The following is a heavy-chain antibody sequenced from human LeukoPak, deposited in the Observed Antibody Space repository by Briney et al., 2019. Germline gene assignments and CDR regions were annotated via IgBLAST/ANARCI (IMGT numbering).Heavy chain of an antibody. J-gene: IGHJ3*02. CDR1: GGSISSYY. CDR2: IYYSGST. Sequence: QASETLSLTCTVSGGSISSYYWSWIRQPPGKGLEWIGYIYYSGSTDYNPSLRSRVTISVDTSKSQFTLKLSSVTAADTAVYYCASGRGLYSFYAFDIWGQGTMVTVSS. V-gene: IGHV4-59*01. D-gene: IGHD5-18*01. CDR3: ASGRGLYSFYAFDI.